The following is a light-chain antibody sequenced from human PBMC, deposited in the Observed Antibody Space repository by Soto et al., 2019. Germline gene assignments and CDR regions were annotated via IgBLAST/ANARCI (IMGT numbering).Light chain of an antibody. J-gene: IGKJ1*01. CDR3: QQFGSSPWT. CDR1: QSVTSSY. Sequence: EIVLTQSPGTLSLSPEERATLSCRASQSVTSSYLAWYQQKPGQAPRLLIYGASSRATGIPDRFSGSGSGTDFTLTISRLEPEDFAVYYGQQFGSSPWTFGQGTKVEIK. CDR2: GAS. V-gene: IGKV3-20*01.